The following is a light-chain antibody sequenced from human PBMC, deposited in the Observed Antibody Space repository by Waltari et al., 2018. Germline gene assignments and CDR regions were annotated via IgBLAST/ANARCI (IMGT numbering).Light chain of an antibody. Sequence: DIVMTQSPDSLAVSLGERATINCKSSQSVLYSSNNKNYLSWYQQKPGQPPKLLISWASTRESGVPDRFSGSESGTDFTLTISSLQAEDVAVYYCLQYYTTPYTFGQGIKLEI. CDR3: LQYYTTPYT. J-gene: IGKJ2*01. CDR1: QSVLYSSNNKNY. V-gene: IGKV4-1*01. CDR2: WAS.